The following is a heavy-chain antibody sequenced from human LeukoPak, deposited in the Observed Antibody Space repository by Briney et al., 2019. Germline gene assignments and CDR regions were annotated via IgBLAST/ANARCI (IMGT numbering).Heavy chain of an antibody. CDR3: AREISTSSSWYGDDAFDI. CDR2: ISYEGSSK. CDR1: GFTFSSYA. J-gene: IGHJ3*02. V-gene: IGHV3-30-3*01. D-gene: IGHD6-13*01. Sequence: GSLRLSCTASGFTFSSYAIHWVRQAPGKGLEWVTLISYEGSSKYYADPVRGRFIISRDNPKNTLFLQMNSLRTEDTAVYYCAREISTSSSWYGDDAFDIWGQGTMVTVSS.